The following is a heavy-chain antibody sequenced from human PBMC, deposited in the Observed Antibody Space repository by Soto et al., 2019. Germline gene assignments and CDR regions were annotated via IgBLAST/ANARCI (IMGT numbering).Heavy chain of an antibody. Sequence: GSLRLSCAASVLTFTTYSLTWVRQAPGKGLEWVASIGSSSNYIYYADSVKGRFTISRDNAKNSLFLQMNSLRAEDTAVYYCATLTYCSSASCPNYYYVMDVWGQGTTVTVSS. CDR3: ATLTYCSSASCPNYYYVMDV. CDR2: IGSSSNYI. D-gene: IGHD2-2*01. V-gene: IGHV3-21*06. CDR1: VLTFTTYS. J-gene: IGHJ6*02.